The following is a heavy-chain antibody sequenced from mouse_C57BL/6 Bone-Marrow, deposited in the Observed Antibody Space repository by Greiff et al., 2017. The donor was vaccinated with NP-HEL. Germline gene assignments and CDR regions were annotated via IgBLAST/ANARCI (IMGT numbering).Heavy chain of an antibody. CDR3: TIITAVVATEY. CDR2: IDPETGGT. CDR1: GYTFTDYE. J-gene: IGHJ2*01. D-gene: IGHD1-1*01. Sequence: VQLQQSGAELVRPGASVTLSCKASGYTFTDYEMHWVKQTPVHGLEWIGAIDPETGGTAYNQKFKGKAILTADKSYSTAYMKLRSMTSEDSAFYYCTIITAVVATEYWGQGTTLTVSS. V-gene: IGHV1-15*01.